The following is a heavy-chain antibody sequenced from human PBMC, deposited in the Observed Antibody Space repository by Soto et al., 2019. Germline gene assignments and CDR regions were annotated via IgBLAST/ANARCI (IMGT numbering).Heavy chain of an antibody. Sequence: EVQLLESGGALVQPGASLRLSCAASGFTFGFCAMSWVRQAPGKGLEWVSSMRGSNGDTYYADSVKGRFTISRDNSKNTLYLQMNSLRVEDTALYYCVKGHSDSYYYFDYWGQGALVTVSS. D-gene: IGHD3-22*01. CDR3: VKGHSDSYYYFDY. CDR2: MRGSNGDT. V-gene: IGHV3-23*01. J-gene: IGHJ4*02. CDR1: GFTFGFCA.